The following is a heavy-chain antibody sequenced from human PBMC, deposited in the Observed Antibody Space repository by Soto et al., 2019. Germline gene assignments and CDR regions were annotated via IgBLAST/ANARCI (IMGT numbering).Heavy chain of an antibody. J-gene: IGHJ4*02. Sequence: QVQLQESGPGLVKPSDTLSLTCAASGYSISSSNWWGWIRQHPGKGLEWAGYIYYSGITYYNQPLKSRVTMAVDTSKNQFSLKLTSVTAVDTAVYYGARREIQGPIDYWGQGTLVTVSS. V-gene: IGHV4-28*01. CDR3: ARREIQGPIDY. D-gene: IGHD1-26*01. CDR1: GYSISSSNW. CDR2: IYYSGIT.